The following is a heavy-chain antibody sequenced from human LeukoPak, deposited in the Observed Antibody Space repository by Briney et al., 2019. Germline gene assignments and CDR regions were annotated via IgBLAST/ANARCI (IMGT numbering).Heavy chain of an antibody. J-gene: IGHJ5*02. D-gene: IGHD3-16*01. V-gene: IGHV4-59*01. CDR3: ARERGGWFDP. Sequence: SSETLSLTCTVSGGSFTSYSWTWIRQPPRKGLEWIGYIYYTGSTNYNPSLKSRVTISLDTSKNQFSLKLISVTAADTAVYYCARERGGWFDPWGQGTLVTVSS. CDR2: IYYTGST. CDR1: GGSFTSYS.